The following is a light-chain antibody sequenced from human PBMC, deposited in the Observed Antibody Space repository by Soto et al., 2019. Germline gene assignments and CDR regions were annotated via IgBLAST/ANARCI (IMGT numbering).Light chain of an antibody. CDR3: QQYDSSPVMYT. Sequence: EIGLTHSPGTLSLSPGERATLSCRASQSVSSSYFAWYQQKPGQAPRLLIYGASSRATGIPDRFSGSGSGTDFTLTISRLEPEDSAVYYCQQYDSSPVMYTFGQGTKLEIQ. J-gene: IGKJ2*01. CDR1: QSVSSSY. CDR2: GAS. V-gene: IGKV3-20*01.